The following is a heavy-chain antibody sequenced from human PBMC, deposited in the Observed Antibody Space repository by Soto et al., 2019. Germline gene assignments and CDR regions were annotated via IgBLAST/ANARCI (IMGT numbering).Heavy chain of an antibody. D-gene: IGHD3-10*01. V-gene: IGHV4-31*03. Sequence: SETLSLTCTVSGGSISSGGYYWIWIRQHPGKGLEWIGYIYYSGSTYYNPSLKSRVTISVDTSKNQFSLKLSSVTAADTAVYYCARGYGSGSYYNFDYWGQGTLVTVSS. CDR3: ARGYGSGSYYNFDY. J-gene: IGHJ4*02. CDR1: GGSISSGGYY. CDR2: IYYSGST.